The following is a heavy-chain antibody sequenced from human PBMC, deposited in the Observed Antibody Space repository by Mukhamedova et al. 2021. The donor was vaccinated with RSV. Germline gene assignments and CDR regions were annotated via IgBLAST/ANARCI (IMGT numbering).Heavy chain of an antibody. J-gene: IGHJ3*02. V-gene: IGHV3-30*04. Sequence: SSYAMHWVRQAPGKGLEWVAVISYDGSNKYYADSVKGRFTISRDNSKNTLYLQMNSLRAEDTAVYYCARGLAIVVVVAATSAFD. CDR1: SSYA. CDR2: ISYDGSNK. D-gene: IGHD2-15*01. CDR3: ARGLAIVVVVAATSAFD.